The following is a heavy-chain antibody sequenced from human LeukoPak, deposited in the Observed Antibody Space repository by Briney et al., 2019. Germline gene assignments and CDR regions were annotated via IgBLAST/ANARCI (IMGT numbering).Heavy chain of an antibody. D-gene: IGHD3-10*01. Sequence: SVKVSCKASGGTFSSYAISWVRQAPGQGLEWMGRIIPILGIANYAQKFQGRVTITADKSTSTAYMELSSLRSEDTAVYYCASLSPAAITPAFDIWGQGTMVTVSS. CDR1: GGTFSSYA. V-gene: IGHV1-69*04. CDR3: ASLSPAAITPAFDI. J-gene: IGHJ3*02. CDR2: IIPILGIA.